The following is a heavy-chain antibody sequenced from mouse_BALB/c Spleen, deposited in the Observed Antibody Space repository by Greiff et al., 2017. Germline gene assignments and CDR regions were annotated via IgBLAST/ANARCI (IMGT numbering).Heavy chain of an antibody. J-gene: IGHJ2*01. D-gene: IGHD1-1*02. CDR3: ARCGFNCFDY. V-gene: IGHV5-6-5*01. CDR1: GFTFSSYA. CDR2: ISSGGST. Sequence: EVMLVESGGGLVKPGGSLKLSCAASGFTFSSYAMSWVRQTPEKRLEWVASISSGGSTYYPDSVKGRFTISRDNARNILYLQMSSLRSEDTAMYYCARCGFNCFDYWGQGTTLTVSA.